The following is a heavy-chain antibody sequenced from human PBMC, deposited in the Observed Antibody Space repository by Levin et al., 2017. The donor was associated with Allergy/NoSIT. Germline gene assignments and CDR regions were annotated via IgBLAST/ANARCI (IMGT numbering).Heavy chain of an antibody. CDR2: IQYSGST. D-gene: IGHD6-19*01. Sequence: SETLSLTCTVSGGSISSYYWSWIRQPPGKGLEWIGFIQYSGSTNYNPSLKSRVTISVDTSKNQFSLKLNSVTAADTAVYYCASGLLSSGWMYYFDYWGQGTLVTVSS. CDR1: GGSISSYY. V-gene: IGHV4-59*01. J-gene: IGHJ4*02. CDR3: ASGLLSSGWMYYFDY.